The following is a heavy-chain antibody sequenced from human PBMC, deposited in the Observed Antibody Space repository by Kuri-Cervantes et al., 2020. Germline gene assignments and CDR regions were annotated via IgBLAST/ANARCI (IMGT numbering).Heavy chain of an antibody. CDR3: ARVLGRDYYYDSSGYYRRDY. J-gene: IGHJ4*02. Sequence: GESLKISGAASGFTFSSYSMNWVRQAPGKGLEWVSSISSSSSYIYYADSVKGRFTISRDNAKNSLYLQMNSLRAEDTAVYYCARVLGRDYYYDSSGYYRRDYWGQGTLVTVSS. CDR1: GFTFSSYS. CDR2: ISSSSSYI. V-gene: IGHV3-21*01. D-gene: IGHD3-22*01.